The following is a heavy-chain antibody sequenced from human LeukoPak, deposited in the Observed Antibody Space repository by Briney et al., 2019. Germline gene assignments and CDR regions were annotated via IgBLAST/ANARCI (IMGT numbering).Heavy chain of an antibody. D-gene: IGHD2/OR15-2a*01. CDR1: GVPINSPGYT. Sequence: SQTLCLTCTVSGVPINSPGYTWTRIRQPPLNCLQRDASISYNGDTSHNPSRQGRISISAHTSANQFSLKLTSVTAADTAVYFCARDFLKTSSPDAYDVWGQGTMVIVSS. CDR3: ARDFLKTSSPDAYDV. CDR2: ISYNGDT. V-gene: IGHV4-31*03. J-gene: IGHJ3*01.